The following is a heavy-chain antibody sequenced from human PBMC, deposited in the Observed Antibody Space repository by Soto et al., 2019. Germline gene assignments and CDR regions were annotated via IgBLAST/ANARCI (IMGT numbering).Heavy chain of an antibody. J-gene: IGHJ4*02. D-gene: IGHD5-18*01. CDR2: IYSGGST. Sequence: EVQLVESGGGLVQPGGSLRLSCAASGVTVSSNYMSWVRQAPGKGLEWVSVIYSGGSTYYADSVKGRFTISRDNSKNRLYLQMNRLRAEDTAVYYCARHGYNYGGGYFDYWGQGTLVTVSS. CDR1: GVTVSSNY. V-gene: IGHV3-66*04. CDR3: ARHGYNYGGGYFDY.